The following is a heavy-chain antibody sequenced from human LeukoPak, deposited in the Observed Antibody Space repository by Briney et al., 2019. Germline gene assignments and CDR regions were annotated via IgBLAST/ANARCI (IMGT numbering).Heavy chain of an antibody. CDR2: IYWNDDK. Sequence: SGPTLVKPTQTLTLTCTFSGFSLSTSGVGVGWIRQPPGKALEWLALIYWNDDKRYSPSLKSRLTITKDTSKNQVVLTMTNMDPVDTATYYSAHTPKPEDYDFWSGYPRGNWFDPWGQGTLVTVSS. D-gene: IGHD3-3*01. CDR1: GFSLSTSGVG. J-gene: IGHJ5*02. CDR3: AHTPKPEDYDFWSGYPRGNWFDP. V-gene: IGHV2-5*01.